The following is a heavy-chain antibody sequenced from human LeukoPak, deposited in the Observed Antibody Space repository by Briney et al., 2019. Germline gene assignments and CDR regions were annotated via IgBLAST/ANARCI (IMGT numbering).Heavy chain of an antibody. CDR1: GFTFSSYG. V-gene: IGHV3-23*01. Sequence: GRSLRLSCAASGFTFSSYGMHWVRQAPGKGLEWVSTISGSGGSTYYADSVKGRFTISRDNSKNTLYLQMNSLRAEDTAVYYCAKMVHTEQWLVPFDYWGQGTLVTVSS. D-gene: IGHD6-19*01. J-gene: IGHJ4*02. CDR3: AKMVHTEQWLVPFDY. CDR2: ISGSGGST.